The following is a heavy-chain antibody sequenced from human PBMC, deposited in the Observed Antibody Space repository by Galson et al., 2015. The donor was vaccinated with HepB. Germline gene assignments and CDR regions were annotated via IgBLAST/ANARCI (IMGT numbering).Heavy chain of an antibody. CDR2: FDPEDGET. CDR3: ATGPLLGAAAATPYYYYYMDV. D-gene: IGHD6-13*01. J-gene: IGHJ6*03. CDR1: GYTLTELS. V-gene: IGHV1-24*01. Sequence: SVKVSCKVSGYTLTELSMHWVRQAPGKGLEWMGGFDPEDGETIYAQKFQGRVTMTEDTSTDTAYMELSSLRSEDTAVYYCATGPLLGAAAATPYYYYYMDVWGKGTTVTVSS.